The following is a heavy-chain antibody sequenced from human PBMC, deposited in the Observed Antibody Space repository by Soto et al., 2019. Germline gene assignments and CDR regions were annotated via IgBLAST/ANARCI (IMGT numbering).Heavy chain of an antibody. CDR2: IIPIFGTA. CDR3: ARPYCSAGSCNLYGMDV. CDR1: GGTFSSYA. V-gene: IGHV1-69*13. J-gene: IGHJ6*02. Sequence: ASVKVSCKASGGTFSSYAISWVRQAPGQGLEWMGGIIPIFGTANYAQKFQGRVTITADESIGAAYLQWSSLKASDTATYYCARPYCSAGSCNLYGMDVWGQGTTVTVSS. D-gene: IGHD2-15*01.